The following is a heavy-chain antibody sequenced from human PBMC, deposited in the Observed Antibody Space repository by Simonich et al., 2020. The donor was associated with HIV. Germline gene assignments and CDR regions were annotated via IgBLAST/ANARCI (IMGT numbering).Heavy chain of an antibody. V-gene: IGHV4-34*01. Sequence: QVQLQESGPGLVQPSETLSLTCAVYGGSFSGYYWSWIRQPPGKGLEWIGEINHSGNTNYNPSLKSRVTISVDTSKNQFSLKLSSVTAADTAVYYCARREGFWFDPWGQGALVLVSS. CDR2: INHSGNT. J-gene: IGHJ5*02. CDR1: GGSFSGYY. CDR3: ARREGFWFDP.